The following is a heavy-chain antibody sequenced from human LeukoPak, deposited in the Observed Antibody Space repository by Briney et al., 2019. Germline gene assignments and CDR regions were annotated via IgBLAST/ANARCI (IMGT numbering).Heavy chain of an antibody. D-gene: IGHD3-10*01. CDR2: INPSGGST. V-gene: IGHV1-46*01. Sequence: ASVKVSCKESGYTFTSYYMHWVRQAPGQGLEWMGIINPSGGSTSYAQKFQGRVTMTRDTSTSTVYMELSSLRSEDTAVYYCATKTMVRGVNLAFDIWGQGTWSPSLQ. CDR3: ATKTMVRGVNLAFDI. J-gene: IGHJ3*02. CDR1: GYTFTSYY.